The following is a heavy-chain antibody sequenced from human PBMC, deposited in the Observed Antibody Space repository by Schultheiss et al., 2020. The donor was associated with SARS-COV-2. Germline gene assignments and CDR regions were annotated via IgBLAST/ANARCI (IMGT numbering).Heavy chain of an antibody. Sequence: GGSLRLSCAASGFTFSSYEMNWVRQAPGKGLEWVAVISYDGNYKYYADSVKGRFTISRDDSKNTLYLQMNSLRAEDTAVYYCARELGFWPASAVGAVDVWGQGTTVTVSS. D-gene: IGHD1-26*01. V-gene: IGHV3-30*04. CDR1: GFTFSSYE. CDR3: ARELGFWPASAVGAVDV. CDR2: ISYDGNYK. J-gene: IGHJ6*02.